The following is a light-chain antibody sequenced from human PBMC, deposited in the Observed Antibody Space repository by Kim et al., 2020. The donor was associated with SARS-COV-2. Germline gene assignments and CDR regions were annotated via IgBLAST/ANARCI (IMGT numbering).Light chain of an antibody. V-gene: IGKV1-9*01. J-gene: IGKJ5*01. Sequence: IQLTQSPSSLSASVGDRVTITCRASHDISSYLAWYQQKPGKAPNLLISAASTLHSGVPSRFSGSGSGTDFTLTITGLQPEDFATYYCQELNSFPPFGQGKRLEI. CDR3: QELNSFPP. CDR1: HDISSY. CDR2: AAS.